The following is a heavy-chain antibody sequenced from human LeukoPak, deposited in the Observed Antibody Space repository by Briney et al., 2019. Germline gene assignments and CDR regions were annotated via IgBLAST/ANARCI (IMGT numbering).Heavy chain of an antibody. J-gene: IGHJ4*02. V-gene: IGHV3-30-3*01. CDR1: EFTFNTYD. Sequence: GMSLRLSCSASEFTFNTYDMNWVRQTPGKGLEWLAVISRDGNIQHYLDSVKGRFTISRDNSRNTLYLQMNNLRVEDTGVYYCARDRVNRAPCGGGCYSAAFDYWGQGALVIVSS. CDR2: ISRDGNIQ. D-gene: IGHD2-15*01. CDR3: ARDRVNRAPCGGGCYSAAFDY.